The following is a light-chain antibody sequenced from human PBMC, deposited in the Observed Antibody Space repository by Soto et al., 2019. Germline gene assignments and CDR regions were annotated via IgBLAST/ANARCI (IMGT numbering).Light chain of an antibody. CDR2: DAS. CDR3: QHRSSWPLT. Sequence: EVVLTRSPATLSLSPGERATLSCRASQSVWRYLTWYQQKPGQAPRLLVYDASNRAAGVPARFSGSGSGTDFTLTISSLEPEDFAVYYCQHRSSWPLTFGGGTKVEIK. V-gene: IGKV3-11*01. J-gene: IGKJ4*01. CDR1: QSVWRY.